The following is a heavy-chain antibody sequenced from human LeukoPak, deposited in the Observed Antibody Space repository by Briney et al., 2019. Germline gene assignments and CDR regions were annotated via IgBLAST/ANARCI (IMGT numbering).Heavy chain of an antibody. D-gene: IGHD1-26*01. CDR1: GFTFSGYG. Sequence: GGSLRLSCAASGFTFSGYGMHWVRQAPGKGLEWVAVISYDGSNKYYADSVKGRFTISRDNSKNTLYLQMNSLRAEDTAVYYCAKAPREVGAYYDFDYWGQGTLVTVSS. CDR3: AKAPREVGAYYDFDY. V-gene: IGHV3-30*18. CDR2: ISYDGSNK. J-gene: IGHJ4*02.